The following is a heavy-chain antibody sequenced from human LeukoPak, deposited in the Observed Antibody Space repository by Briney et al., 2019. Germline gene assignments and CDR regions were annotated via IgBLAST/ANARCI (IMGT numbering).Heavy chain of an antibody. D-gene: IGHD3-22*01. CDR3: AKDDVAGDSSGCTY. CDR2: ISGSGGST. J-gene: IGHJ4*02. V-gene: IGHV3-23*01. CDR1: GFTFSSYA. Sequence: PGGSLRLSCAASGFTFSSYAMSWVRQAPGKGLEWVSAISGSGGSTYYADSVKGRFTISRDNSKNTLYLQMNSLRAEDTAVYYCAKDDVAGDSSGCTYWGQGTLVTVSS.